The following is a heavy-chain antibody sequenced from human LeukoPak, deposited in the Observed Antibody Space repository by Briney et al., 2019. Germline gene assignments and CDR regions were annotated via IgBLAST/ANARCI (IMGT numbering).Heavy chain of an antibody. V-gene: IGHV1-8*01. Sequence: ASVTVSCKASGYTFTSYDINWVRQATGQGLEWMGWMNPNSGNTGYAQKFQGRVTMTRNTSISTAYMELSSLRSEDTAVYYCARDLSPSSSWYGEFDYWGQGTLVTVSS. J-gene: IGHJ4*02. D-gene: IGHD6-13*01. CDR3: ARDLSPSSSWYGEFDY. CDR1: GYTFTSYD. CDR2: MNPNSGNT.